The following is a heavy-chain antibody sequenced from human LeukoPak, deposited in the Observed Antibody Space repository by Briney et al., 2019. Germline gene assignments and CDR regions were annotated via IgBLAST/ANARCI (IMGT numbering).Heavy chain of an antibody. D-gene: IGHD3-22*01. CDR3: AKGSYYDSSGSFYFDY. CDR1: GFTVSSNY. V-gene: IGHV3-53*01. Sequence: GGSLRLSCAASGFTVSSNYMSWVRQAPGKGLEWVSAIYSGGSTYYADSVKGRFTISRDNSKNTLYVQVNSLGTEDTAAYYCAKGSYYDSSGSFYFDYWGQGTLVTVSS. J-gene: IGHJ4*02. CDR2: IYSGGST.